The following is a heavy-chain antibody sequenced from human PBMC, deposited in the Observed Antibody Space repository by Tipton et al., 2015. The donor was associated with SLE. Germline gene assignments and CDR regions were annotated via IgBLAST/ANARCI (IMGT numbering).Heavy chain of an antibody. J-gene: IGHJ3*02. V-gene: IGHV4-39*07. CDR2: IYYSGTT. CDR3: ARGISPRVFDI. Sequence: TLSLTCTVSGGSISNSGYYWGWIRQPPGKGLEWIGSIYYSGTTYYHPSLKSRVTISVDTSKNQFSLKLSSATAADTAVYYCARGISPRVFDIWGQGTMVTVAS. CDR1: GGSISNSGYY.